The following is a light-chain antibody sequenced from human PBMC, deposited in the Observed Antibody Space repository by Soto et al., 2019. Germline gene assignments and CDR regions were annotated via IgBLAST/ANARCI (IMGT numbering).Light chain of an antibody. J-gene: IGKJ1*01. CDR2: GVS. Sequence: IVLTQSPGTLSLSPGERATLSCRASQTGSNSYLAWYQQKSAQAPRLLIYGVSTRATGIPDRFSGSGSGTEFTLTISILEPEAFAVYFCQQYGYSQWMFRQGTKVQI. V-gene: IGKV3-20*01. CDR3: QQYGYSQWM. CDR1: QTGSNSY.